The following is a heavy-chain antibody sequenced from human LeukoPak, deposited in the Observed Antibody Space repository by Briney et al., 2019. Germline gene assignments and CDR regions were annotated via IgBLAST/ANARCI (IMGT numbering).Heavy chain of an antibody. Sequence: PGGSLRLSCAASGFTFSSYSMNWVRQAPGKGLEWVSSISSSSSYIYYADSVKGRFTISRDNAKNSLYLQMNSLRAEDTAVYYCARVSGGGWPSKSQYYSDYWGQGTLVTVSS. CDR2: ISSSSSYI. V-gene: IGHV3-21*01. D-gene: IGHD2-15*01. CDR3: ARVSGGGWPSKSQYYSDY. J-gene: IGHJ4*02. CDR1: GFTFSSYS.